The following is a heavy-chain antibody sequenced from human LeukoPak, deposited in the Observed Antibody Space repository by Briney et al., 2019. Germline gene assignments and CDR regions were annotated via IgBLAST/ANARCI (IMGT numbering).Heavy chain of an antibody. CDR2: IYHSGST. CDR3: ARDLPGITMVRGVIRGLDY. Sequence: GSQRLSCAASGFTFSSYAMSWVRQAPGKGLEWIGSIYHSGSTYYNPSLKSRVTISVDTSKNQFSLKLSSVTAADTAVYYCARDLPGITMVRGVIRGLDYWGQGTLVTVSS. D-gene: IGHD3-10*01. V-gene: IGHV4-38-2*02. CDR1: GFTFSSYA. J-gene: IGHJ4*02.